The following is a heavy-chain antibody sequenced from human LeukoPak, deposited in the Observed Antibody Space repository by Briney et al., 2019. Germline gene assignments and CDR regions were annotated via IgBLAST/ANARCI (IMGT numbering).Heavy chain of an antibody. V-gene: IGHV3-48*03. CDR1: GFSFSTYG. CDR2: IVGGGSDRT. Sequence: GGSLRLSCASSGFSFSTYGMVWVRQAPGKGLEWASHIVGGGSDRTYYADSVKGRFTVSRENAKNSLYLHMNSLRAEDTAVYYCAREMYGSGLYYFDYWGQGTLVTVSS. J-gene: IGHJ4*02. D-gene: IGHD3-10*01. CDR3: AREMYGSGLYYFDY.